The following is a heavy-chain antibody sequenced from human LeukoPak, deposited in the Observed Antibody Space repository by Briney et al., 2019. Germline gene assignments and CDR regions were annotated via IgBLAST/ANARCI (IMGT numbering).Heavy chain of an antibody. J-gene: IGHJ2*01. V-gene: IGHV4-34*01. CDR2: INHSGST. Sequence: SETLSLTCAVYGGSFSGYYWSWIRQPPGKGLEWIGEINHSGSTNYNPSLKSRVTISVDTSENQFSLKLSSVTAADTAVYYCARETPLRWYFDLWGRGTLVTVSS. CDR3: ARETPLRWYFDL. CDR1: GGSFSGYY.